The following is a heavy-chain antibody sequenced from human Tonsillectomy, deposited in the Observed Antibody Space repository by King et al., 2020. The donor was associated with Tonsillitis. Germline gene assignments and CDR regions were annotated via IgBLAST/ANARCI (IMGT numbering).Heavy chain of an antibody. CDR1: GFTFSSYA. Sequence: VQLVESGGGLVQPGGSLRLSCAASGFTFSSYAMSWVRQAPGKGLEWVSAGSGSGGSTYDADSVKGRFTISRDNSKNTLHLQMKSLRAEDTAVYYCAKDVAVAGGVLYFDYWGQGTLVTVSS. V-gene: IGHV3-23*04. J-gene: IGHJ4*02. D-gene: IGHD6-19*01. CDR3: AKDVAVAGGVLYFDY. CDR2: GSGSGGST.